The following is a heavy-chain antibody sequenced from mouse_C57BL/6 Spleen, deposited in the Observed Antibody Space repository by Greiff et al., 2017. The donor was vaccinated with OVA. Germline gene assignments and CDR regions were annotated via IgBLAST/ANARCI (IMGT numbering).Heavy chain of an antibody. Sequence: EVQLQQSGPELVKPGASVKISCKASGYTFTDYYMNWVKQSHGKSLEWIGDINPNNGGTSYNQKFKGKATLTVDKSSSTAYMELRSLTSENSAVYSCARDDYGRFAYWGQGTLVTVSA. D-gene: IGHD2-4*01. CDR2: INPNNGGT. J-gene: IGHJ3*01. V-gene: IGHV1-26*01. CDR3: ARDDYGRFAY. CDR1: GYTFTDYY.